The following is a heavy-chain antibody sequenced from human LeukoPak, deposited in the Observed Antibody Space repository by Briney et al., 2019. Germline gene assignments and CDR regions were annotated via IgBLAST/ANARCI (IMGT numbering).Heavy chain of an antibody. CDR2: IKQDGSDK. CDR3: ARVVTLTTTGYNWFDP. CDR1: GLTFSRHW. V-gene: IGHV3-7*01. J-gene: IGHJ5*02. Sequence: GGSLRLSCTASGLTFSRHWMSWVRQAPGKGLEWVANIKQDGSDKYYVGSVKGRFTISRDNAKDSLYLQMNSLRAEGTAVYFRARVVTLTTTGYNWFDPWGQGTLVTVSS. D-gene: IGHD1-1*01.